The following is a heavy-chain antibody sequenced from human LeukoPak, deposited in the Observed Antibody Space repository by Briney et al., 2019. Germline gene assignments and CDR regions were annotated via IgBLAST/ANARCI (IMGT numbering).Heavy chain of an antibody. D-gene: IGHD2-2*01. CDR3: AGGGYCGRSSCFAPLFDY. Sequence: NPSETLSLTCSVSGASISRYYWSWIRQSPGMGLEWIAYIHSSGATNYNPSLRSRVTLSVDTSQSHFSLKLNSVTAADTAVYFCAGGGYCGRSSCFAPLFDYWGQGKLVTVSS. J-gene: IGHJ4*02. V-gene: IGHV4-59*12. CDR1: GASISRYY. CDR2: IHSSGAT.